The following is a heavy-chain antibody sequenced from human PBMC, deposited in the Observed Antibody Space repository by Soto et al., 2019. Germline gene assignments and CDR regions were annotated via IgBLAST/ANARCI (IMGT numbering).Heavy chain of an antibody. CDR2: ISGSGGST. Sequence: EVQLLESGGGLVQPGGSLRLSCAASGFTFSSYAMSWVRQAPGKGLEWVSAISGSGGSTYYADSVKGRFTISRDNSKNTLYLQMNSLRAEDTAVYYCAKNTDGSTFYYYYYMDVWGKGTTVTVSS. V-gene: IGHV3-23*01. D-gene: IGHD2-2*02. CDR3: AKNTDGSTFYYYYYMDV. J-gene: IGHJ6*03. CDR1: GFTFSSYA.